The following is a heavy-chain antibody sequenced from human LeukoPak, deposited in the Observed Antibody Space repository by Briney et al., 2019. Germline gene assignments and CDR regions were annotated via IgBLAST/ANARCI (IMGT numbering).Heavy chain of an antibody. Sequence: GGSLRLSCAASGFTFSSYAMSWVRQAPGKGLEWVSAISGGGGSTYYADSVKGRFTISRDNSKNPLYLQMNSMRAEDTAVYYCAKPFVGAAGDGDYWGQGTLVTVSS. CDR3: AKPFVGAAGDGDY. D-gene: IGHD6-13*01. CDR1: GFTFSSYA. V-gene: IGHV3-23*01. CDR2: ISGGGGST. J-gene: IGHJ4*02.